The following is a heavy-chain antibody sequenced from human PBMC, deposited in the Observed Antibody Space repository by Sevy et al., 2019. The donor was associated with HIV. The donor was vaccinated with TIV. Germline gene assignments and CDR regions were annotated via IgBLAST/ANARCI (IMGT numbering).Heavy chain of an antibody. CDR3: ALTRGTRQALLYYFDY. J-gene: IGHJ4*02. CDR1: GGTFSSYA. CDR2: IIPIFGTA. D-gene: IGHD2-8*01. V-gene: IGHV1-69*13. Sequence: ASVNVSCKASGGTFSSYAISWVRQAPGQGLEWMGGIIPIFGTANYAQKFQGRVTITADESTSTAYMEVSSLRSEDTAVYYCALTRGTRQALLYYFDYWGQGTLVTVSS.